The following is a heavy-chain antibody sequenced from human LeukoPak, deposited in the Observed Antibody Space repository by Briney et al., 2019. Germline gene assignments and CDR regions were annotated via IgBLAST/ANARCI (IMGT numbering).Heavy chain of an antibody. CDR2: ISSSSSYI. CDR3: ARDYDPSYGMDV. CDR1: GFTFSSYS. D-gene: IGHD3-3*01. Sequence: GGSLRLSCAASGFTFSSYSMNWVRQAPGKGLEWVSSISSSSSYIYYADSVKDRFTISRDNAKNSLYLQMNSLRAEDTAVYYCARDYDPSYGMDVWGQGTTVTVSS. V-gene: IGHV3-21*01. J-gene: IGHJ6*02.